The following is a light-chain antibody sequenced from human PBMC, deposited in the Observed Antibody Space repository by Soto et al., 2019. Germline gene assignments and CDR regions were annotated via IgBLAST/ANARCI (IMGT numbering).Light chain of an antibody. Sequence: EMVLTQSPGTLSLSPGERATLSCRASQSVSRSYLAWYQQKPGQAPRLLIYGASGRATGIPDMFSGSGSGKDFTLNISRLEPEDFAVYYCQQYGSSPMYTFGQGNKLEIK. CDR3: QQYGSSPMYT. CDR2: GAS. CDR1: QSVSRSY. V-gene: IGKV3-20*01. J-gene: IGKJ2*01.